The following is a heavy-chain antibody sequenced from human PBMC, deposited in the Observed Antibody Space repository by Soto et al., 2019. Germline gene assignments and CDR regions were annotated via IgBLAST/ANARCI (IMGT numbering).Heavy chain of an antibody. CDR2: IIPIFGTA. Sequence: SVKVSCKASGGTFSSYAISWVRQAPGQGLEWMGGIIPIFGTANYAQKFQGRVTITADESTSTAYMELSSLRSEDTAVYYCASGYYDSSGYYRGSLVYWGQGTLVTVS. V-gene: IGHV1-69*13. CDR1: GGTFSSYA. J-gene: IGHJ4*02. CDR3: ASGYYDSSGYYRGSLVY. D-gene: IGHD3-22*01.